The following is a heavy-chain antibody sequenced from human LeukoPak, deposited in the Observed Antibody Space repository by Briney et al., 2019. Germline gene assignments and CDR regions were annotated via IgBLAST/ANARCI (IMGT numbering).Heavy chain of an antibody. D-gene: IGHD2-15*01. CDR1: GLTFSSYD. V-gene: IGHV3-48*03. CDR3: ARSSVVVH. J-gene: IGHJ4*02. CDR2: ISASGSTI. Sequence: GGSLRLSCAVSGLTFSSYDMNWVRQAPGKGLEWVSYISASGSTIYYADSVKGRFTISRDNAKNSLYLQMNSLRAEDTAVYYCARSSVVVHWGQGTLVTVSS.